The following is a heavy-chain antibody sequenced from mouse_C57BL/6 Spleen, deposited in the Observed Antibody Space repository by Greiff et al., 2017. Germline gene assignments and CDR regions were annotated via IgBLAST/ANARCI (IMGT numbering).Heavy chain of an antibody. CDR3: ARGGVYSNFHWYFDV. CDR2: IYPGGGYT. V-gene: IGHV1-63*01. D-gene: IGHD2-5*01. Sequence: QVQLQQSGAELVRPGTSVKMSCKASGYTFTNYWIGWAKQRPGHGLEWIGDIYPGGGYTNYNEKFKGKATLTADKSSSTAYMQFSSLTSEDSAIYYCARGGVYSNFHWYFDVWGTGTTVTVSS. J-gene: IGHJ1*03. CDR1: GYTFTNYW.